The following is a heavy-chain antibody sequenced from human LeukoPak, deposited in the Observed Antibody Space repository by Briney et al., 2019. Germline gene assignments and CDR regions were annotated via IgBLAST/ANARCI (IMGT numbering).Heavy chain of an antibody. V-gene: IGHV4-34*01. CDR3: ARGPPVWGGWYGHYFDY. CDR2: INHSGST. Sequence: SETLSLTCAVYGGSFGGYYWSWIRQPPGKGLEWIGEINHSGSTNYNPSLKSRVTISVDTSKNQFSLKLSSVTAADTAVYYCARGPPVWGGWYGHYFDYWGQGTLVTVSS. CDR1: GGSFGGYY. D-gene: IGHD6-19*01. J-gene: IGHJ4*02.